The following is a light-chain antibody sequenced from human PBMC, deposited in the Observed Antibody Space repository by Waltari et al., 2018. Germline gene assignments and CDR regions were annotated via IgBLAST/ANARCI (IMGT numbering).Light chain of an antibody. CDR1: NSNIGSNT. J-gene: IGLJ2*01. CDR3: ATWDDRLTGVV. Sequence: QSVLTQPPSASGTPGQRVTISCSGSNSNIGSNTVNWYQQVPGTAPKLLIYSNDQRPSGVPDRFSGSKSGTSASLAISGLQSEDEADYYCATWDDRLTGVVFSGGTKVTVL. V-gene: IGLV1-44*01. CDR2: SND.